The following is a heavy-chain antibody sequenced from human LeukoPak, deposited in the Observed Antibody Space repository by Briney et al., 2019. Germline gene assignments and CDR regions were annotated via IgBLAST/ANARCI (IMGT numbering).Heavy chain of an antibody. J-gene: IGHJ6*02. CDR2: IRYDGSNK. D-gene: IGHD2-15*01. CDR1: GFTFSSYG. V-gene: IGHV3-30*02. CDR3: ARDKVVVAATDGDYYYYGMDV. Sequence: GGSLRLSCAASGFTFSSYGMHWVRQAPGKGLEWVAFIRYDGSNKYYADSVKGRFTISRDNAKNTLYLQMNSLRAEDTAVYYCARDKVVVAATDGDYYYYGMDVWGQGTTVTVSS.